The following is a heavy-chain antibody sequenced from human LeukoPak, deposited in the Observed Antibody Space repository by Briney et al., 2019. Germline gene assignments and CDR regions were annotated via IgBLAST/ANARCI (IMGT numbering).Heavy chain of an antibody. CDR1: GFTFSSYG. V-gene: IGHV3-21*01. D-gene: IGHD6-13*01. J-gene: IGHJ4*02. Sequence: GGSLRLSCAASGFTFSSYGMNWVRQAPGKGLEWVSSISGSSSYIHYADSVKGRFTISRDNAKNSLYLQMNSLRAEDTAVYHCAREYPRGAAAPDYWGQGTLVTVSS. CDR2: ISGSSSYI. CDR3: AREYPRGAAAPDY.